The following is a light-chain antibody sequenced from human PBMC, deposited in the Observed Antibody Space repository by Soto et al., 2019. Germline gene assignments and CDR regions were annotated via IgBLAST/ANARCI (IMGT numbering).Light chain of an antibody. J-gene: IGLJ3*02. Sequence: QSALTQPPSASGSRGQSVTISCTGTSSDIGAYNYVSWYQQHPGKAPRVMISEVSKRPSGVPDRFSGSKSGNTDSLTVSGLQAEDEADYYCASHAGSSWVFGGGTKLTVL. CDR3: ASHAGSSWV. CDR1: SSDIGAYNY. V-gene: IGLV2-8*01. CDR2: EVS.